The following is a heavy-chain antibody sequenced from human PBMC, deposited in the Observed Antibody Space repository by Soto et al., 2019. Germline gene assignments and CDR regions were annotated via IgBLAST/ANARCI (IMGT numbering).Heavy chain of an antibody. V-gene: IGHV4-59*12. CDR3: ARVPTMVRGVYYFDY. Sequence: SETLSLTCTVSGGSISSYYWSWIRQPPGKGLEWIGEINHSGSTNYNPSLKSRVTISVDTSKNQFSLKLSSVTAADAAVYYCARVPTMVRGVYYFDYWGQGTLVTVSS. D-gene: IGHD3-10*01. CDR1: GGSISSYY. J-gene: IGHJ4*02. CDR2: INHSGST.